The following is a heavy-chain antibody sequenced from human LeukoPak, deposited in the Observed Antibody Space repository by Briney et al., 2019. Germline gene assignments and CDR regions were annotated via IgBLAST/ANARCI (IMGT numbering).Heavy chain of an antibody. CDR3: VSGNGYDFRYFDY. V-gene: IGHV4-31*03. CDR2: IYYSGST. CDR1: GGSISSGAYY. J-gene: IGHJ4*02. D-gene: IGHD5-12*01. Sequence: SETLSLTCTVPGGSISSGAYYWSWIRQHPGKGLEWIGYIYYSGSTYYNPSLKSRVTISVDTSKNQFSLRLSSVTAADTAVYYCVSGNGYDFRYFDYWGQGTLVTVSS.